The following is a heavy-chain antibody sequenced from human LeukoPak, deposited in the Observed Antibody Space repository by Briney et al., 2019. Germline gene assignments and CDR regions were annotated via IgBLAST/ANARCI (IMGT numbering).Heavy chain of an antibody. CDR1: GYTFTNYG. D-gene: IGHD6-6*01. CDR2: ISAYNGNT. Sequence: ASVKVSCKASGYTFTNYGISWVRQAPGQGLGWMGWISAYNGNTNYAQNLQGRVTMTTDTSTTTAYMELRSLRSDDTAVYYCARDSSSSSNWFDPWGQGTLVTVSS. J-gene: IGHJ5*02. V-gene: IGHV1-18*01. CDR3: ARDSSSSSNWFDP.